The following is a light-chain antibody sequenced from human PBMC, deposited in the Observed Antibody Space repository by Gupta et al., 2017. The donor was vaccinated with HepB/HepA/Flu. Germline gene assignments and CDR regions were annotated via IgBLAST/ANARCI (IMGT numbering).Light chain of an antibody. CDR3: QSADSSGTYVV. V-gene: IGLV3-25*03. CDR1: ALPKQY. Sequence: SYALPQPPSVSVFPGQTARITCSGDALPKQYAYWYQQKPGQAPVLVIYKDSERPSGIPERFSGSSSGTTVTLTISGVQAEDEADYYCQSADSSGTYVVFGGGTKLTVL. J-gene: IGLJ2*01. CDR2: KDS.